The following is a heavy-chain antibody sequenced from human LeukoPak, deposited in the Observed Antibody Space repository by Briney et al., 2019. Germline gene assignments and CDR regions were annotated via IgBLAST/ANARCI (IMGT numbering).Heavy chain of an antibody. CDR2: IIPIFGTA. V-gene: IGHV1-69*05. J-gene: IGHJ4*02. D-gene: IGHD2-2*01. CDR1: GGTFSSYA. CDR3: ARDRCSSTSCYASPLEY. Sequence: PVKVSCKASGGTFSSYAISWVRQAPGQGLEWMGGIIPIFGTANYAQKFQGRVTITTDGSTSTAYMELSSLRSEDTAVYYCARDRCSSTSCYASPLEYWGQGTLVTVSS.